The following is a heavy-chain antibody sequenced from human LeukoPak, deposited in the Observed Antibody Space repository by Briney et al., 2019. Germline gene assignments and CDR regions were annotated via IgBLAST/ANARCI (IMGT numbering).Heavy chain of an antibody. V-gene: IGHV4-61*02. CDR2: IYTSGST. CDR1: GGSISSGSDY. D-gene: IGHD3-22*01. Sequence: SETLSLTCTVSGGSISSGSDYWSWIRQPAGKGLEWIGRIYTSGSTNYNPSLKSRVTISVDTSKNQFSLKLSSVTAADTAVYYCATDRPYYYDSSGYRQRYYYYYYMDVWGKGTTVTVSS. J-gene: IGHJ6*03. CDR3: ATDRPYYYDSSGYRQRYYYYYYMDV.